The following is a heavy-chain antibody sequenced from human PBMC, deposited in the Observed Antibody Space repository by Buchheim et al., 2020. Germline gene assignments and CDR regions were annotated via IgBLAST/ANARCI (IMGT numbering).Heavy chain of an antibody. CDR2: IYHSGST. CDR3: ARGAATLYYDILTGYYRGVWFDP. D-gene: IGHD3-9*01. J-gene: IGHJ5*02. Sequence: QVQLQESGLGLVKPSGTLSLTCAVSGGSISSSNWWSWVRQPPGKGLEWIGEIYHSGSTNYNPSLKSRVTISVDKSKNQFSLKLSSVTAADTAVYYCARGAATLYYDILTGYYRGVWFDPWGQGTL. V-gene: IGHV4-4*02. CDR1: GGSISSSNW.